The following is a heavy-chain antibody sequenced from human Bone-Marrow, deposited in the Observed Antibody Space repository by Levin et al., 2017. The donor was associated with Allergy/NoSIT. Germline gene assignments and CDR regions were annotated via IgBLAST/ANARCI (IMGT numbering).Heavy chain of an antibody. CDR2: MSYDGTNK. CDR1: GFAFRNYG. CDR3: AKDLVPYCSSLTCYLGGYGMDV. Sequence: LSLTCAASGFAFRNYGIHWVRQAPGKGLEWVAVMSYDGTNKYYADSVKGRFSISRDNSRYTVYLQMNSLRVGDTAVYYCAKDLVPYCSSLTCYLGGYGMDVWGQGTKVTVSS. D-gene: IGHD2-2*01. J-gene: IGHJ6*02. V-gene: IGHV3-30*18.